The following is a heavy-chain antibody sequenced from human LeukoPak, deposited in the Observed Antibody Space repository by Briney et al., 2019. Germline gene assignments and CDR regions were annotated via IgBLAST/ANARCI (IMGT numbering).Heavy chain of an antibody. Sequence: GGSLRLSCAASGFTFDDYAMHWVQQAPGKGLEWVSGISWNSGSIGYADSVKGRFTISRDNSKNTLYLQMNSLRAEDTAVYYCAKEDRIAAAGTDYWGQGTLVTVSS. D-gene: IGHD6-13*01. CDR1: GFTFDDYA. CDR2: ISWNSGSI. V-gene: IGHV3-9*01. CDR3: AKEDRIAAAGTDY. J-gene: IGHJ4*02.